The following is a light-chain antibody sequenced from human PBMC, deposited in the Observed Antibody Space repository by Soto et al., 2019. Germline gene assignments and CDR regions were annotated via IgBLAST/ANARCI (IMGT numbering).Light chain of an antibody. V-gene: IGLV2-8*01. CDR1: SSDVGGYNY. CDR2: EVT. CDR3: SSYADSNSYV. J-gene: IGLJ1*01. Sequence: QSVLTQPPSASGSPGQSVTISCTGTSSDVGGYNYVYWYQQHPGKAPKLMIYEVTKRPSGVPDRFSGSKSGNTASLTVSGLQADDEADYYCSSYADSNSYVFGTGTKVTVL.